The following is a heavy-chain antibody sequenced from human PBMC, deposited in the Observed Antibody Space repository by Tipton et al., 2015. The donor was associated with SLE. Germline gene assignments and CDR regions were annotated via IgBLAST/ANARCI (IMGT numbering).Heavy chain of an antibody. Sequence: TLSLTCSVYGDSLSGQYWSWIRQPPGKGLEWIGEVFRGGSTNYSPSLESRVTITVDMSKNQFSLRLISVTAADTAVYYCARGYSSSTCEPFYFFGMDVWGQGTTVTVSS. V-gene: IGHV4-34*01. CDR2: VFRGGST. CDR3: ARGYSSSTCEPFYFFGMDV. J-gene: IGHJ6*02. D-gene: IGHD6-19*01. CDR1: GDSLSGQY.